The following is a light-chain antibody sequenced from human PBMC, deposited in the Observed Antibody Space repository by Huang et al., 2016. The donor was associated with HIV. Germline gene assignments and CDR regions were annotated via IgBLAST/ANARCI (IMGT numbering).Light chain of an antibody. J-gene: IGKJ4*01. Sequence: IQLTQSPSSLSASIGDRFTITCRASQGLSLSLAWYQQKPGKAPNLLIFDASSLRSGVPSRFSGSRSGTVFTLSISSLQPEDFATYFCQQLRSYPLTFGGGTKVEIK. CDR1: QGLSLS. V-gene: IGKV1-9*01. CDR2: DAS. CDR3: QQLRSYPLT.